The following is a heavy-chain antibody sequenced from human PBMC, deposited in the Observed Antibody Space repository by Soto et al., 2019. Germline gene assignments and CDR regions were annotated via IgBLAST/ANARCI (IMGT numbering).Heavy chain of an antibody. V-gene: IGHV3-30*18. J-gene: IGHJ4*02. CDR3: AKDTYFRDSSGYYVFVY. CDR2: IAYDGSNK. CDR1: GFTFSSYG. Sequence: GGSLRLSCVASGFTFSSYGMHWVRQAPGKGLEWVAVIAYDGSNKYYADSVKGRFTISRDNSKNTLFLQMNSLRPEDTAVYHCAKDTYFRDSSGYYVFVYWGPGTQVTVSS. D-gene: IGHD3-22*01.